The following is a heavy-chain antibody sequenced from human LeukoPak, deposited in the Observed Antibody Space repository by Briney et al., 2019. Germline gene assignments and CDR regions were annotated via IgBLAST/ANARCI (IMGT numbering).Heavy chain of an antibody. CDR1: GYTFTGYY. J-gene: IGHJ6*03. CDR3: ARGGFGEVNYYYYMDV. D-gene: IGHD3-10*01. V-gene: IGHV1-2*02. Sequence: ASVKVSCKASGYTFTGYYMHWVRQAPGQGLEWMGWINPNSGGTNYAQKFQGRVTMTRDTSISTAYMELSRLRSDDTAVYYCARGGFGEVNYYYYMDVWGKGTTVTISS. CDR2: INPNSGGT.